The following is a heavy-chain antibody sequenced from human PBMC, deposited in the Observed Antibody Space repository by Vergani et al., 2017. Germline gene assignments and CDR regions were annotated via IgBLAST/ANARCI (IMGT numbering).Heavy chain of an antibody. CDR1: GYSISSGYY. J-gene: IGHJ5*02. CDR2: IYHSGST. Sequence: QVQLQESGPGLVKPSETLSLTCAVSGYSISSGYYWGWIRQPPGKGLEWIGSIYHSGSTYYNPSLKSRVTISVDTSKNQCSRKLSSVTAADTAVYYCARGDSSSWYVWFDPWGQGTLVTVSS. D-gene: IGHD6-13*01. CDR3: ARGDSSSWYVWFDP. V-gene: IGHV4-38-2*01.